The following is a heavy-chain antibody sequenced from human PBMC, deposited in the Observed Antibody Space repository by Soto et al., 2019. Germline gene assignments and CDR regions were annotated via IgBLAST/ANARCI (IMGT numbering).Heavy chain of an antibody. Sequence: EVKFLESGGGLVQPGGSLRLSCAASGFTISSRAMSWVRQAPGKGLEWVASITRHGGSTYYADSVKGRFSISRDNSENTVSRTTHSLRVVDAGMYFCARDLYGDRWQTFDKWGPGTRVTV. D-gene: IGHD2-21*01. CDR2: ITRHGGST. CDR1: GFTISSRA. CDR3: ARDLYGDRWQTFDK. J-gene: IGHJ4*02. V-gene: IGHV3-23*01.